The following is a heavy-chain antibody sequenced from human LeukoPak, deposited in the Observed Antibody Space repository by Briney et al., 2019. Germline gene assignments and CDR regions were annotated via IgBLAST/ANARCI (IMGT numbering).Heavy chain of an antibody. CDR3: ARSVAPQYYDFWSGLPYYYYGMDV. J-gene: IGHJ6*02. CDR1: GFTFSSYA. CDR2: ISGSGGST. V-gene: IGHV3-23*01. Sequence: GGSLRLSCAASGFTFSSYAMSWVRQAPGKGLEWVSAISGSGGSTYYADSVKGRFTISRDNSKNTLCLQMNSLRAEDTAVYYCARSVAPQYYDFWSGLPYYYYGMDVWGQGTTVTVSS. D-gene: IGHD3-3*01.